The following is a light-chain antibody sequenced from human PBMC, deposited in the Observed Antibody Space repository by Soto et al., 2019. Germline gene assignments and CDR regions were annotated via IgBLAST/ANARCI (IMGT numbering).Light chain of an antibody. Sequence: DIQITQSPSTLSASIGDRVTITCRASQSISSWLAWYQQRPGKPPKLLVFDASSLESGVPSRFSGSGSGTEFTLTISRLQPDDFATYYCQQYNSYPLTFGQGTKVEIK. CDR1: QSISSW. CDR3: QQYNSYPLT. V-gene: IGKV1-5*01. CDR2: DAS. J-gene: IGKJ1*01.